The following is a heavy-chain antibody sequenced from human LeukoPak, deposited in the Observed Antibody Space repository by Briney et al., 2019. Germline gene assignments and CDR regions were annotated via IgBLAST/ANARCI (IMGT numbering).Heavy chain of an antibody. V-gene: IGHV3-74*01. Sequence: GGSLGLSCAASGFTFSSYWMNWVRQAPGKGLVWVSRIASDGSSTTYADSVKGRFSISRDNAKNTLYLQMNSLRAEDTAVYYCARATLGYSSGWYDNWGQGTLVTVSS. J-gene: IGHJ5*02. CDR1: GFTFSSYW. D-gene: IGHD6-19*01. CDR3: ARATLGYSSGWYDN. CDR2: IASDGSST.